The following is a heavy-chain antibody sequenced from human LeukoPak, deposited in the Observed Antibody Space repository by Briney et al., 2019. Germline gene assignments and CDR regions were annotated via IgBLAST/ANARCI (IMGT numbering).Heavy chain of an antibody. CDR3: ARRKYYYDSSGSRYAFDI. D-gene: IGHD3-22*01. V-gene: IGHV4-39*01. Sequence: SETLSLTCTVSGGSIISSSYYWGWIRQPPGKGLEWIGSIYYSGSSYYTPSLTSRVTLSVDTSKSQFSLRLSSVTAADTAVYYCARRKYYYDSSGSRYAFDIWGQGTMVTVSS. CDR2: IYYSGSS. CDR1: GGSIISSSYY. J-gene: IGHJ3*02.